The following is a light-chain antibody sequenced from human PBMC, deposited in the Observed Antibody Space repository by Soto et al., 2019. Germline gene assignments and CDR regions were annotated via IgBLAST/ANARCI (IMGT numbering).Light chain of an antibody. V-gene: IGLV2-14*03. Sequence: QSVLAQPASVSGSPGQSITISCTGTSSDIGTYNYVSWYQQHAGKVPKLMIYDVSNRPSGVSDRFSGSKSGNTASLTISGIQAEDEADYYCTSYTSSRTVVFGGGTKLTVL. CDR1: SSDIGTYNY. J-gene: IGLJ2*01. CDR3: TSYTSSRTVV. CDR2: DVS.